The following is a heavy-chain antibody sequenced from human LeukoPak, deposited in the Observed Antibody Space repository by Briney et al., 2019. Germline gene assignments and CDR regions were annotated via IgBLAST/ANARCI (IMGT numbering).Heavy chain of an antibody. J-gene: IGHJ3*02. V-gene: IGHV1-69*01. D-gene: IGHD2-15*01. CDR3: ARDRVVGLGIGNAFDI. Sequence: SVKVSCKASGGTFSTYAISWVRQAPGQGLEWMGGIIPAFGTANYAQKFQGRVTITADESTSTAYMELSSLRSEDTAVFYCARDRVVGLGIGNAFDIWGHGTMVTVSS. CDR2: IIPAFGTA. CDR1: GGTFSTYA.